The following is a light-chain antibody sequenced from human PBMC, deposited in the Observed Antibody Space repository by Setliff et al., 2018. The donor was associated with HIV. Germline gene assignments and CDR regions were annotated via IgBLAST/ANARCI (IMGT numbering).Light chain of an antibody. J-gene: IGLJ1*01. Sequence: QSALTQPASVSGSPGQSITISCTGISSDVGTYNFVSWYQQHPGKAPKLMIYDVSNRPSGVSNRFSGSKSGNTASLTISGLQAEDEADYYCSSYTSSTPLYVFGTGTKVTV. CDR2: DVS. V-gene: IGLV2-14*03. CDR3: SSYTSSTPLYV. CDR1: SSDVGTYNF.